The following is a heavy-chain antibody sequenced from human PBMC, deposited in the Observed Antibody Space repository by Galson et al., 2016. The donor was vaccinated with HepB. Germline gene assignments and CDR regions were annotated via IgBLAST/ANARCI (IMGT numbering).Heavy chain of an antibody. D-gene: IGHD6-13*01. V-gene: IGHV3-7*01. CDR3: ARVGIGSSWYFDY. CDR2: IKQDGSEK. CDR1: GFTFSDYY. Sequence: SLRLSCAASGFTFSDYYMSWVRQGPGKGLEWVAIIKQDGSEKYYVDSVKGRFTISRDNAKKSLYLQMNSLRAEDTAVYYCARVGIGSSWYFDYWGKGTLVTVSS. J-gene: IGHJ4*02.